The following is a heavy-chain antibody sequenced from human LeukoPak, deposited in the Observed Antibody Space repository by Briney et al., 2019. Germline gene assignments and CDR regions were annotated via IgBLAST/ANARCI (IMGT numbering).Heavy chain of an antibody. D-gene: IGHD3-22*01. CDR2: IKQDGSEK. V-gene: IGHV3-7*01. J-gene: IGHJ4*02. CDR1: GFTFSSYW. Sequence: GGSLRLSCAASGFTFSSYWMSWVRHAPGKGLEWVANIKQDGSEKYYVDSVKGRFTISRDNAKNSLYLQMNSLRAEDTAVYYCARANDYYDSSGYYFKYYFDYWGQGTLVTVSS. CDR3: ARANDYYDSSGYYFKYYFDY.